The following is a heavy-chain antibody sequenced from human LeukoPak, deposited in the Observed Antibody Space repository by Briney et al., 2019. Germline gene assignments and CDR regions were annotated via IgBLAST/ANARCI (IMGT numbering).Heavy chain of an antibody. D-gene: IGHD4/OR15-4a*01. CDR2: IYYSGST. V-gene: IGHV4-31*03. J-gene: IGHJ6*04. CDR3: ARQDYGGHYYYGMDV. Sequence: SETLSLTCTVSGGSISSGGYYWSWIRQHPGRGLEWIGYIYYSGSTYYNSSLKSRVTISVDTSKNQFSLKLSSVTAADTAVYYCARQDYGGHYYYGMDVWGKGTTVTVSS. CDR1: GGSISSGGYY.